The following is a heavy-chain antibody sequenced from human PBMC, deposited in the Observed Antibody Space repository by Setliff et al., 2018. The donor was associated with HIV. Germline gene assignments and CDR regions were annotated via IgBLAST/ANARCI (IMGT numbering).Heavy chain of an antibody. CDR1: GGSVSGYF. CDR3: ARATFGSTSSGINYYMDV. CDR2: IYYSGTT. D-gene: IGHD3-10*01. V-gene: IGHV4-59*02. Sequence: KASETLSLTCTVSGGSVSGYFWSWIRQPPGRGLEWIGYIYYSGTTNSNPSLKSRVTISVTTSKNQFSLKLSSVTAADTALYFSARATFGSTSSGINYYMDVWGKGTTVTVSS. J-gene: IGHJ6*03.